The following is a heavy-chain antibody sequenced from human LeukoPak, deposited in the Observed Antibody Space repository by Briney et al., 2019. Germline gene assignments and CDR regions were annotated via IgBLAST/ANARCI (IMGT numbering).Heavy chain of an antibody. CDR3: ARVGRGTTGGYYYYMDV. CDR1: GGSISSGSYY. CDR2: IYSSGST. V-gene: IGHV4-61*02. Sequence: PSETLSLTCTVSGGSISSGSYYWSWIRQPAGKGLEWIGRIYSSGSTNYNPSLKSRVTISQDTSKNQVSLKLSSVTAADTAVYYCARVGRGTTGGYYYYMDVWGKGTTVTVSS. D-gene: IGHD1-1*01. J-gene: IGHJ6*03.